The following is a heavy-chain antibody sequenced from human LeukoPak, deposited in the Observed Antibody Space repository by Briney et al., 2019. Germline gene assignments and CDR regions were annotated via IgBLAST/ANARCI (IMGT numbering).Heavy chain of an antibody. CDR1: EYTFTGYY. CDR2: INPNSGGT. J-gene: IGHJ4*02. D-gene: IGHD6-19*01. Sequence: ASVKVSCKASEYTFTGYYMHWVRQAPGQGLEWMGWINPNSGGTNYAQKFQGRVTMTRDTSISTAYMELSRLRSDDTAVYYCASLRIEVAGTRTSFDYWGQGTLVTVSS. CDR3: ASLRIEVAGTRTSFDY. V-gene: IGHV1-2*02.